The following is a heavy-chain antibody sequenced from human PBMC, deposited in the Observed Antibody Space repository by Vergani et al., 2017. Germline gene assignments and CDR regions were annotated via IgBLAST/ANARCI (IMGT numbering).Heavy chain of an antibody. Sequence: EVQLVESGGGLVQPGRSLRLSCAASGFTFDDYAMHWVRQAPGKGLEWVSGISWNSGSIGYADSVKGRVTISRDNAKNSQYLQMNSLRAEDTALYYCAKEESSSSSLGYWYFDLWGRGTLVTVSS. J-gene: IGHJ2*01. V-gene: IGHV3-9*01. CDR3: AKEESSSSSLGYWYFDL. D-gene: IGHD6-6*01. CDR1: GFTFDDYA. CDR2: ISWNSGSI.